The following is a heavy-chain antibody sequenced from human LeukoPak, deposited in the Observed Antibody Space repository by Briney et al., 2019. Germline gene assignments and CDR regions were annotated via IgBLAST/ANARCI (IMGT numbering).Heavy chain of an antibody. CDR3: ARGPYSSSWRDFDY. J-gene: IGHJ4*02. CDR2: INHSGST. D-gene: IGHD6-13*01. V-gene: IGHV4-34*01. Sequence: KPSETLSLTCAVYGGSFSGYYWSWIRQPPGKGLGWIGEINHSGSTNYNPSLKSRVTISVDTSKNQFSLKLSSVTTADTAVYYCARGPYSSSWRDFDYWGQGTLVTVSS. CDR1: GGSFSGYY.